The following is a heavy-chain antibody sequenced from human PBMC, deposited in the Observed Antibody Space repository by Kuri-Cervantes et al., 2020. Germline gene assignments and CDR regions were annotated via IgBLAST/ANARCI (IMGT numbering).Heavy chain of an antibody. CDR2: IKHDGSEK. CDR1: GFNFGDYW. Sequence: GGSLRLSCAASGFNFGDYWMAWVRQAPGQGLEWVATIKHDGSEKYYVDSLKGRFTISRDSAKNSLYLQMNSLRAEDTAIYYCARRPLRSYYMDVWGKGTTVTVSS. CDR3: ARRPLRSYYMDV. D-gene: IGHD3-3*01. V-gene: IGHV3-7*01. J-gene: IGHJ6*03.